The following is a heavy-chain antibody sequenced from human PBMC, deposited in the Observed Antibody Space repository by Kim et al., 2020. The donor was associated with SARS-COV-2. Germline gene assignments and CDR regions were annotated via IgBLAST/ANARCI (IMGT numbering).Heavy chain of an antibody. Sequence: GGSLRLSCAASGFTFSSYWMHWVRQAPGKGLVWVSRINSYGSSTSYADSVKGRFTISRDNAKNTLYLQMNSLRAEDTAVYYCARARGMTAIDYWGQGTLVTVSS. V-gene: IGHV3-74*01. CDR2: INSYGSST. J-gene: IGHJ4*02. CDR1: GFTFSSYW. CDR3: ARARGMTAIDY.